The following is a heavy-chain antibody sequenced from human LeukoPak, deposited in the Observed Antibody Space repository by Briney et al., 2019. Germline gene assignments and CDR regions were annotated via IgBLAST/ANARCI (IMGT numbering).Heavy chain of an antibody. CDR1: GFTFADYA. V-gene: IGHV3-9*03. CDR3: AKAYSYGYGGSYFDY. CDR2: ISWNSGSI. Sequence: GRSLRLSCAASGFTFADYAMHWVRHAPGKGLEWVSGISWNSGSIGYADSVKGRFTISRDNAKNSLYLQMNSLRAEDMALYYCAKAYSYGYGGSYFDYWGQGTLVTVSS. D-gene: IGHD5-18*01. J-gene: IGHJ4*02.